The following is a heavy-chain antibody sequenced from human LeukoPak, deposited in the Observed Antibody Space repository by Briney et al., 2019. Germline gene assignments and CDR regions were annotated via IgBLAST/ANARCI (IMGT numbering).Heavy chain of an antibody. J-gene: IGHJ4*02. D-gene: IGHD3-10*01. CDR3: ASSRITMVRGIPDY. CDR1: GFTFSSYG. Sequence: PGRSLRLSCAASGFTFSSYGMHWVRQAPGKGLEWVAVISYDGSNKYYADSVKGRFTISRDNSKNTLYLQMNSLRAEDTAVYYCASSRITMVRGIPDYWGQGTLVTVSS. CDR2: ISYDGSNK. V-gene: IGHV3-30*03.